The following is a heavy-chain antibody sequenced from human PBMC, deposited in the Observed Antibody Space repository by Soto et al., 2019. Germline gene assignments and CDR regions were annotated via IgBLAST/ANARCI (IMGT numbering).Heavy chain of an antibody. CDR1: GFTFSDFG. Sequence: QVQLVESGGGVVQPGRSLRLSCAASGFTFSDFGMHWVRQAPGKGLEWVAVMRNDASNVHYGDSVEGRFTISRDNSKNTVSLQMQSLRDEDTGVYYCARLSSDILTYGMDVWGQGTTVTVSS. CDR3: ARLSSDILTYGMDV. D-gene: IGHD3-9*01. CDR2: MRNDASNV. V-gene: IGHV3-33*01. J-gene: IGHJ6*02.